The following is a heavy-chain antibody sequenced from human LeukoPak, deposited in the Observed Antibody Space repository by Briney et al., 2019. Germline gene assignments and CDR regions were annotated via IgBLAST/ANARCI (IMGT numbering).Heavy chain of an antibody. Sequence: GGSLRLSCAASAFTVSSNYMSWVRQAPGKGLEWVSVIYSGGSTYYADSVKGRFTISRDNSKNTLYLQMNSLRAEDTAVYYCASDGGSGSDAFDIWGQGTMVTVSS. CDR3: ASDGGSGSDAFDI. J-gene: IGHJ3*02. V-gene: IGHV3-53*01. D-gene: IGHD3-10*01. CDR1: AFTVSSNY. CDR2: IYSGGST.